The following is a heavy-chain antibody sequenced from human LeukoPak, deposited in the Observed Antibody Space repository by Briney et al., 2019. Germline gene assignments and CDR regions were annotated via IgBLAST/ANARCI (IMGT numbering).Heavy chain of an antibody. CDR2: INHSGST. CDR3: ARGSNPYYFDY. J-gene: IGHJ4*02. V-gene: IGHV4-34*01. D-gene: IGHD6-13*01. CDR1: GGSFSGYY. Sequence: SETLSLTCAVYGGSFSGYYWSWIRQPPGKGLEWIGEINHSGSTNYNLSLKSRVTISVDTSKNQFSLKLSSVTAADTAVYYCARGSNPYYFDYWGQGTLVTVSS.